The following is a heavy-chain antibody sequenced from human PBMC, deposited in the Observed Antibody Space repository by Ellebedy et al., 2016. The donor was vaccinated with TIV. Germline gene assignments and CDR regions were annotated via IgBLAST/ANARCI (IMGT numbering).Heavy chain of an antibody. V-gene: IGHV1-2*04. J-gene: IGHJ5*02. CDR3: ARDKYYREVFDL. D-gene: IGHD2/OR15-2a*01. CDR2: INPNSGDT. Sequence: AASVKVSCKASGYSFTGHYIHWVRQAPGQGLEWMGWINPNSGDTNYAQKFQGWVTLTRDTSISTAYMELSRLTSDDTAVYYCARDKYYREVFDLWGQGTLVTVSS. CDR1: GYSFTGHY.